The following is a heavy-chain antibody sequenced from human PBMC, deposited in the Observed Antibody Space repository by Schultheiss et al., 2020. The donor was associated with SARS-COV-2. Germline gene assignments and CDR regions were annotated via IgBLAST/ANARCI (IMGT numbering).Heavy chain of an antibody. Sequence: SETLSLTCAVYGGSFSGYYWSWIRQPPGKGLEWIGEIYHSGSTNYNPSLKSRVTMSVDTSKNQFSLKLSSVTAADTAVYYCARVPPTTLEGVYNYFYGMDVWGQGITVTVSS. CDR1: GGSFSGYY. D-gene: IGHD1-1*01. J-gene: IGHJ6*02. V-gene: IGHV4-34*01. CDR3: ARVPPTTLEGVYNYFYGMDV. CDR2: IYHSGST.